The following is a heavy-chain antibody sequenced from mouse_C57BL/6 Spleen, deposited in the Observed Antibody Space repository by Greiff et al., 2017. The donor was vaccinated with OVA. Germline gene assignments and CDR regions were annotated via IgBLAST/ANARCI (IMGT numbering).Heavy chain of an antibody. Sequence: VQLQQSGPELVKPGASVKISCKASGYTFTDYYINWVKQRPGQGLEWIGWIFPGSGSTYYNEKFKGKATLTVDKSSSTAYMLLSSLTSDDSAVYFCASGEGTSPYWYFDVWGTGTTVTVSS. V-gene: IGHV1-75*01. CDR3: ASGEGTSPYWYFDV. CDR2: IFPGSGST. D-gene: IGHD6-2*01. CDR1: GYTFTDYY. J-gene: IGHJ1*03.